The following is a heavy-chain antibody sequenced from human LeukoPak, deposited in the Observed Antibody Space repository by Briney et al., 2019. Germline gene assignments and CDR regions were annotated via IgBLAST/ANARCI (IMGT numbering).Heavy chain of an antibody. CDR2: ISVSGNTV. V-gene: IGHV3-48*01. CDR3: AKDPNGDYIGAFDI. Sequence: GGSLRLSCAASGFSFESYSMNWVRQAPGKGLEWLSYISVSGNTVHYVDSVKGRFTISRDNSKNTLYLQMNSLRAEDTAVYYCAKDPNGDYIGAFDIWGQGTMVTVSS. CDR1: GFSFESYS. J-gene: IGHJ3*02. D-gene: IGHD4-17*01.